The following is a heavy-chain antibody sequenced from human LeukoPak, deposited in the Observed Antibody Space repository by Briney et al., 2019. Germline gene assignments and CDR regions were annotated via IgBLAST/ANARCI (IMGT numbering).Heavy chain of an antibody. CDR2: ISSSSSYI. D-gene: IGHD6-19*01. V-gene: IGHV3-21*01. CDR3: ARDIPPTYSSGWYGVFFY. CDR1: GFTFSSYS. J-gene: IGHJ4*02. Sequence: GGSLRLSCAASGFTFSSYSMNWVRQAPGKGLEWVASISSSSSYIYYADSVKGRFTISRDNAKNSLYLQMNSLRAEDTAVYYCARDIPPTYSSGWYGVFFYWGQGTLVTVSS.